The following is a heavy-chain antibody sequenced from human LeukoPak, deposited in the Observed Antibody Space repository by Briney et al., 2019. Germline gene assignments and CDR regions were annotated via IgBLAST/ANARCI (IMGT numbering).Heavy chain of an antibody. CDR3: ARDVRPGGFDY. D-gene: IGHD1-14*01. J-gene: IGHJ4*02. CDR2: ISSSSSTI. Sequence: PGGSLRLSCAASGFTFSSYSMNWVRQAPGKGLEWVSYISSSSSTIYYADSVKGRFTISRDNAKNSLYLQMNSLRAEDTAVYYCARDVRPGGFDYWGQGTLVTVSS. CDR1: GFTFSSYS. V-gene: IGHV3-48*01.